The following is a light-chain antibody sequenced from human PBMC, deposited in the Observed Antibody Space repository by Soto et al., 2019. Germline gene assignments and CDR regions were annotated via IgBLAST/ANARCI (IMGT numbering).Light chain of an antibody. V-gene: IGLV1-40*01. J-gene: IGLJ1*01. CDR2: ANS. Sequence: VLTQPPSVSGAPGQRITISCTGSSSNFGAGYDVHWYQQLPGTAPKLLIYANSNRPSGVPDRFSGSKSGTSASLAITGLQAEDEADYYCSSYAGSNNYVFGTGTKVTVL. CDR3: SSYAGSNNYV. CDR1: SSNFGAGYD.